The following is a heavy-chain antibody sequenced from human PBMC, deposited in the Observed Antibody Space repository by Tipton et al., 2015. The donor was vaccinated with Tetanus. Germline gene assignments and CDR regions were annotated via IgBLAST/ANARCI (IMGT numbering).Heavy chain of an antibody. CDR3: ARHEESTDYCDN. CDR2: INHSGST. CDR1: GGSFSGYY. V-gene: IGHV4-34*01. Sequence: GLVKPSETLSLTCAVYGGSFSGYYWSWIRQPPGKGLEWIGEINHSGSTNYNPSLKSRVTISVDTSKNQFSLKLSSVTAADTAVYYCARHEESTDYCDNWGQGTPVTVSS. J-gene: IGHJ4*02. D-gene: IGHD5/OR15-5a*01.